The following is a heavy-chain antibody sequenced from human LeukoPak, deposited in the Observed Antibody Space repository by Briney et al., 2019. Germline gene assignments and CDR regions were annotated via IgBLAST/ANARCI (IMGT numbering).Heavy chain of an antibody. CDR3: ARGEDYYDSSGYLIDY. V-gene: IGHV3-33*01. D-gene: IGHD3-22*01. Sequence: PGRSLRLSCAASGFTFSSYGMHWVRQAPGKGLEWVAVIWYDGSNKYYADSVKGRFTISRDNSKNTLYLQMNSLRAEDTAVYYCARGEDYYDSSGYLIDYWGQGTLVTVSS. CDR2: IWYDGSNK. J-gene: IGHJ4*02. CDR1: GFTFSSYG.